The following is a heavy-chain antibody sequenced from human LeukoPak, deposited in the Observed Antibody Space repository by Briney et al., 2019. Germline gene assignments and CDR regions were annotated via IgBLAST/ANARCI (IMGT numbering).Heavy chain of an antibody. CDR3: GRKAGDCGANSCYSIDY. CDR1: GGSFSSEA. Sequence: ASVKVSCKAFGGSFSSEAINWVRQAPGQGLEWMGGIIPIFGTANYAQKFRGRVTITTDESTSTAYMEVSSLRSEDTAVYYCGRKAGDCGANSCYSIDYWGQGTLVTVSS. V-gene: IGHV1-69*05. CDR2: IIPIFGTA. D-gene: IGHD2-15*01. J-gene: IGHJ4*02.